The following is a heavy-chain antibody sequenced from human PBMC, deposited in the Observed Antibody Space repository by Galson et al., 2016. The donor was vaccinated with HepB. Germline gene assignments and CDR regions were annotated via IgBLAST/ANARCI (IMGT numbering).Heavy chain of an antibody. CDR1: GYSFTSYT. V-gene: IGHV1-3*01. CDR3: ASPLQWYHNAFDM. Sequence: SVKVSCKASGYSFTSYTMHWVRQAPGQRLEWMGWINGASGNTKYSENFQGRLTFTRDTSASMAYMELSSLRSEDTSVYYCASPLQWYHNAFDMWGQGTMVTVSS. J-gene: IGHJ3*02. D-gene: IGHD2-2*01. CDR2: INGASGNT.